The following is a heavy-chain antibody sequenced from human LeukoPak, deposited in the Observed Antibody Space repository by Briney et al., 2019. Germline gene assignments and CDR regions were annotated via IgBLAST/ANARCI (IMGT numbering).Heavy chain of an antibody. V-gene: IGHV4-4*07. CDR1: GVSFISNY. D-gene: IGHD3-22*01. CDR2: IYGSGIT. Sequence: PSETLSLTCSVSGVSFISNYRSWIRQSPGTGLEWIGRIYGSGITDYNPSLKSRVTMSLDTSRKQFSLRLTSVTAADTAVYYCARLKFYDSTGYSPGYYMDVWGKGTTVSVFS. CDR3: ARLKFYDSTGYSPGYYMDV. J-gene: IGHJ6*03.